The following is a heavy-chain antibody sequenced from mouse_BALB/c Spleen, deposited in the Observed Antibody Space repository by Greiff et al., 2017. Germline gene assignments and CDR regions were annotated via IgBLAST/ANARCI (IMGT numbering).Heavy chain of an antibody. CDR2: INPSNGGT. CDR3: TRGGGYDWFAY. V-gene: IGHV1S81*02. D-gene: IGHD2-2*01. CDR1: GYTFTSYY. J-gene: IGHJ3*01. Sequence: VQLQQPGAELVKPGASVKLSCKASGYTFTSYYMYWVKQRPGQGLEWIGGINPSNGGTNFNEKFKSKATLTVDKSSSTAYMQLSSLTSEDSAVYYCTRGGGYDWFAYWGQGTLVTVSA.